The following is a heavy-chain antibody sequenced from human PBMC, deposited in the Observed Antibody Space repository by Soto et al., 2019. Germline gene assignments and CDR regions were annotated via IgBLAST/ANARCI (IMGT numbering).Heavy chain of an antibody. Sequence: GASVKVSCMVSGYTLTELSMHWVRQAPGKGLEWMGGFDPEDGETIYAQKFQGRVTMTEDTSTDTAYMELSSLRSEDTAVYYCATILNLVGAQHYWGQGTLVTVSS. CDR2: FDPEDGET. CDR3: ATILNLVGAQHY. V-gene: IGHV1-24*01. D-gene: IGHD1-26*01. CDR1: GYTLTELS. J-gene: IGHJ4*02.